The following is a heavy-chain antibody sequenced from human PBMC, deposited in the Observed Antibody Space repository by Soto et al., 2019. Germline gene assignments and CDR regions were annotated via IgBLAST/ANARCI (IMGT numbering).Heavy chain of an antibody. V-gene: IGHV4-4*07. CDR3: VRDGSKTLRDCFDP. CDR1: GGSMSKFY. J-gene: IGHJ5*02. D-gene: IGHD4-17*01. CDR2: VYATGTS. Sequence: NPSETLSLTCSVSGGSMSKFYLSWIRKTAGKGLEWMGRVYATGTSDYNPSLRSRIAMSVDISKKTFSLRLRSVTAADTGVYYCVRDGSKTLRDCFDPWGQGILVTVSS.